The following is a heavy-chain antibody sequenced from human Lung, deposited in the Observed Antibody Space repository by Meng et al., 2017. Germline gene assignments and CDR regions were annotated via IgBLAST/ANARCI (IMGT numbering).Heavy chain of an antibody. D-gene: IGHD1-26*01. V-gene: IGHV1-2*02. CDR1: EYSLTRHY. J-gene: IGHJ3*01. CDR3: ARDPLGARHRVAFDV. Sequence: QVQCVQFGAEVKKPGASVKVSCKTSEYSLTRHYLNWVRQAPGQGLEWMAWINPNSGSTRYSQKFQGRVTLSRDTSIRTAYMELTRLRSDDTAVYYCARDPLGARHRVAFDVWGQGTLVTVSS. CDR2: INPNSGST.